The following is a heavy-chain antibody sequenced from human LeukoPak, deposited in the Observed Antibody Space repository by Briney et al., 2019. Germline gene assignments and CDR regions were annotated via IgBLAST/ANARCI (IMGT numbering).Heavy chain of an antibody. CDR3: ARRSSGSPPYYFGY. J-gene: IGHJ4*02. V-gene: IGHV3-74*01. CDR1: GFTFSNAW. Sequence: SGGSLRLSCAASGFTFSNAWMNWVRQAPGKGLVWVSRINSDGSSTSYADSVKGRFTISRDNAKNTLYLQMNSLRAEDTAVYYCARRSSGSPPYYFGYWGQGTLVTVSS. D-gene: IGHD1-26*01. CDR2: INSDGSST.